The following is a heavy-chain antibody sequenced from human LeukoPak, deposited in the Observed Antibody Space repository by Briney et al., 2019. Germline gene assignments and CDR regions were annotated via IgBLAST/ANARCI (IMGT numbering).Heavy chain of an antibody. J-gene: IGHJ6*02. CDR3: ARDGGYPLAYYGMDV. CDR2: ISSSSSYI. D-gene: IGHD5-12*01. Sequence: GGSLRLSCAASGFTFSSYSMNWVRQAPGKGLEWVSSISSSSSYIYYADSVKGRFTISRDNAKNSLYLQMNSLRAEDTAVYYCARDGGYPLAYYGMDVWGQGTTVTVSS. V-gene: IGHV3-21*01. CDR1: GFTFSSYS.